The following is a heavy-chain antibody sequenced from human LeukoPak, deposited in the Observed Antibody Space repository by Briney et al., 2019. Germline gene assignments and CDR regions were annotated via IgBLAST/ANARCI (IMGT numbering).Heavy chain of an antibody. Sequence: SETLSLTCAVYGGSFSGYYWSWIRHPPGKGLEWIGEINHSGSTNYNPSLKSRVTISVDTSKNQFSLKLSSVTAADTAVYYCARERSPCYYDSSGYYPLYYFDYWGQGTLVTVSS. D-gene: IGHD3-22*01. CDR1: GGSFSGYY. CDR3: ARERSPCYYDSSGYYPLYYFDY. CDR2: INHSGST. J-gene: IGHJ4*02. V-gene: IGHV4-34*01.